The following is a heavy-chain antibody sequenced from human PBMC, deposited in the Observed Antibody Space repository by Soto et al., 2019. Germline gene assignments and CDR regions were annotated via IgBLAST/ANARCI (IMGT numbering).Heavy chain of an antibody. V-gene: IGHV3-66*01. CDR3: AREVVGSLDY. Sequence: EVQLVESGGGLVQPGGSLRLSCTASEFTVSVNYMTWVHQTPGKGLEWVASLHSGGGTYYADSVKGRFTVSRDNSKNTLYLQMNSLRVDDTAVYYCAREVVGSLDYWGQGTLVTVSS. J-gene: IGHJ4*02. CDR1: EFTVSVNY. CDR2: LHSGGGT. D-gene: IGHD2-15*01.